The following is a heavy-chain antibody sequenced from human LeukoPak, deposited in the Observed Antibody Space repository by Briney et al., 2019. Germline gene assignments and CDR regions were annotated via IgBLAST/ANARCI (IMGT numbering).Heavy chain of an antibody. J-gene: IGHJ6*03. V-gene: IGHV3-48*03. Sequence: PGGSLRLSCVATGFTFSDYEMNWVRQAPGKGLEWVAHIGTNGDVISYATSVKGRFTISRDNAKNSVHLQMNSLRADDTALYYCAKDATTAVGWVYMDVWGKGTTVTISS. CDR2: IGTNGDVI. D-gene: IGHD6-13*01. CDR1: GFTFSDYE. CDR3: AKDATTAVGWVYMDV.